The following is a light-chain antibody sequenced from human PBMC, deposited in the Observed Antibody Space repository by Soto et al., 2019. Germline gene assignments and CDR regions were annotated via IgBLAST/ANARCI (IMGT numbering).Light chain of an antibody. CDR2: EVN. CDR3: SSYGGYNNVV. CDR1: ISDVGGYNY. Sequence: QSVLTQPPSASGSRGQSVTISGTGTISDVGGYNYVSWFQQHPGKAPKLIIHEVNQRPSGVPDRFSGSKSGNTASLTVSGLQAEDEGTYYCSSYGGYNNVVFGTGTKVTVL. J-gene: IGLJ1*01. V-gene: IGLV2-8*01.